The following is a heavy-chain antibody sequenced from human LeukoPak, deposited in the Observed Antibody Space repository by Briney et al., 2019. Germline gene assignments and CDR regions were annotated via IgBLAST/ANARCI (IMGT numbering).Heavy chain of an antibody. V-gene: IGHV4-38-2*02. Sequence: SETLSLTCNVSGYSISALANWGWIRQSPGKGLEWIGSFYYGGSTYYNPSLRSRVTISVDTSKNQFSLKLSSVTAADTAVYYCARDKGTYYDILTGYYNPGGFDYWGQGTLVTVSS. J-gene: IGHJ4*02. CDR2: FYYGGST. D-gene: IGHD3-9*01. CDR1: GYSISALAN. CDR3: ARDKGTYYDILTGYYNPGGFDY.